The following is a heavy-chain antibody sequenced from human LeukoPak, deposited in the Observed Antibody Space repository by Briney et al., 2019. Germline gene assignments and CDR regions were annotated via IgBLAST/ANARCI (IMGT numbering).Heavy chain of an antibody. Sequence: ASVKVSCKASGYTFTGYYMHWVRQAPGQGLEWMGWINPNSGGTNYAQKFQGRVTMTRDASISTAYMELSRLRSDDTAVYYCARGIRYYDSSLHAFDIWGQGTMVTVSS. CDR3: ARGIRYYDSSLHAFDI. J-gene: IGHJ3*02. D-gene: IGHD3-22*01. CDR1: GYTFTGYY. V-gene: IGHV1-2*02. CDR2: INPNSGGT.